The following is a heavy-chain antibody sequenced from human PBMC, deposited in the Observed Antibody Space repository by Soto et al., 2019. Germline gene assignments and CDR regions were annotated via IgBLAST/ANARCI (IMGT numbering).Heavy chain of an antibody. J-gene: IGHJ4*02. CDR3: ARITYYYDSSAPEKTFDY. CDR2: IYYSGST. Sequence: SETLSLTCTVSGGYISSYYWSWIRQPPGKGLEWIGYIYYSGSTNYNPSLKSRVTISVDTSKNQFSLKLSSVTAADTAVYYCARITYYYDSSAPEKTFDYWGQGTLVTVSS. V-gene: IGHV4-59*01. CDR1: GGYISSYY. D-gene: IGHD3-22*01.